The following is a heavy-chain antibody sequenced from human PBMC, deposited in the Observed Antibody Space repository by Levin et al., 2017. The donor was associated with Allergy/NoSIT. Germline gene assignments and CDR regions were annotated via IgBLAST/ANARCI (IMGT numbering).Heavy chain of an antibody. CDR1: GDSVSSSNYY. CDR2: IFYSGST. CDR3: ARGNYGSGSYYWVDY. D-gene: IGHD3-10*01. J-gene: IGHJ4*02. V-gene: IGHV4-61*01. Sequence: PSETLSLTCTVSGDSVSSSNYYWSWIRQAPGKGLEWIGYIFYSGSTNYNPSLKSRVTISIDTSKKQFSLKLSSVTAADTAVYYCARGNYGSGSYYWVDYWGRGTLVTVSS.